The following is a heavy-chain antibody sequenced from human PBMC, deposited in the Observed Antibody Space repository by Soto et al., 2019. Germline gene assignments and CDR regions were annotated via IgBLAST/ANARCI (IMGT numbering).Heavy chain of an antibody. CDR3: ARVDPYYYDSSGYYFDY. CDR2: ISAYNGNT. Sequence: ASVKVSCKASGGTFSSYTFSWVRQAPGQGLEWMGWISAYNGNTNYAQKLQGRVTMTTDTSTSTAYMELRSLRSDDTAVYYCARVDPYYYDSSGYYFDYWGQGTLVTVS. J-gene: IGHJ4*02. CDR1: GGTFSSYT. V-gene: IGHV1-18*01. D-gene: IGHD3-22*01.